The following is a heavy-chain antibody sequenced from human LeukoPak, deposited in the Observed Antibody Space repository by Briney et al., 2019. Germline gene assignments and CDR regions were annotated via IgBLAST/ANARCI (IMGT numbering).Heavy chain of an antibody. D-gene: IGHD3-10*01. Sequence: SETLSLTCTVSGGSISSDYWQWIRQPPGKGLEWIGYIYNSGSNNYNPSLKSRVTISIDTSKNQFSLKLTSVAAADTAVYYCATRGYWGQGTLVTVSS. CDR1: GGSISSDY. J-gene: IGHJ4*02. CDR3: ATRGY. CDR2: IYNSGSN. V-gene: IGHV4-59*08.